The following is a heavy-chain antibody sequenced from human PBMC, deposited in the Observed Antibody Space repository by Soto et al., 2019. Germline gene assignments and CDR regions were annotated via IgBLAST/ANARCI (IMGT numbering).Heavy chain of an antibody. J-gene: IGHJ4*02. CDR1: GFTFSSYS. D-gene: IGHD2-2*01. CDR3: ARDPSKLFGLAAHRLVPAYYFDY. V-gene: IGHV3-48*04. Sequence: GSLRLSCAASGFTFSSYSMNWVRQAPGKGLEWVSYISSSSSTIYYADSVKGRFTISRDNAKNSLYLQMNSLRAEDTAVYYCARDPSKLFGLAAHRLVPAYYFDYWGQGTLVTVSS. CDR2: ISSSSSTI.